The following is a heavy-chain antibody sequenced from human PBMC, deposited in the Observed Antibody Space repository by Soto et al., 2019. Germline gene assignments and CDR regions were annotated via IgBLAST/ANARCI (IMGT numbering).Heavy chain of an antibody. Sequence: TSETLSLTCTVSGCSISSSAFYWGWVRQPPGKGLEWIGSLYYTGSTQYSPSLKGRVAISVDRSRNQLSLQMGSVTAADTGIYYCASRPDSGDLYNYFDYWGQGALVTVSS. D-gene: IGHD4-17*01. CDR1: GCSISSSAFY. CDR2: LYYTGST. J-gene: IGHJ4*02. CDR3: ASRPDSGDLYNYFDY. V-gene: IGHV4-39*01.